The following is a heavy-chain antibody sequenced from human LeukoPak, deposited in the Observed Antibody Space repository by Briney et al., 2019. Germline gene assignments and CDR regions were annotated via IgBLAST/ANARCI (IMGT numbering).Heavy chain of an antibody. CDR1: GGSFRGYY. Sequence: PSETLSLTCAVYGGSFRGYYWSWIRQPPGKGLEWIGEINHSGSTNYNPSLKSRVTISVDTSKNQFSLKLSSVTAADTAVYYCARGLIDRDPVYYFDYWGQGTLVTVSS. CDR3: ARGLIDRDPVYYFDY. V-gene: IGHV4-34*01. D-gene: IGHD3-22*01. J-gene: IGHJ4*02. CDR2: INHSGST.